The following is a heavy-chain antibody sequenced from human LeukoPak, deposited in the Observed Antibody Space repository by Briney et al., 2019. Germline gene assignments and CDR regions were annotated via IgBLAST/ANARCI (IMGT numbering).Heavy chain of an antibody. D-gene: IGHD2-2*01. V-gene: IGHV5-51*01. CDR2: IYPGDSDT. CDR3: ARHPIVVVPAAEGDAFDI. J-gene: IGHJ3*02. CDR1: GYSFTSYW. Sequence: GESLKISCKGSGYSFTSYWIGWVRQMPGKGLEWMGIIYPGDSDTRYSPSFQGQVTISADKSISTAYLQWSSLKASDTAMYYCARHPIVVVPAAEGDAFDIWGQGTMVTVTS.